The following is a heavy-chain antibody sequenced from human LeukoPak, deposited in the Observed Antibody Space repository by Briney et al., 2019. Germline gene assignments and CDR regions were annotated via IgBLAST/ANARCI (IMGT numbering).Heavy chain of an antibody. Sequence: ASVKVSCKSSGYIFTDNYMHWVRQAPVEGLEWMGWINPKSGGTNFAQKFQGRVTMTRDTSTSTAYMELSRLRSDDTAVYYCASGLYGSGSYDVFDIWGQGTLVTVSS. CDR3: ASGLYGSGSYDVFDI. V-gene: IGHV1-2*02. CDR2: INPKSGGT. D-gene: IGHD3-10*01. J-gene: IGHJ3*02. CDR1: GYIFTDNY.